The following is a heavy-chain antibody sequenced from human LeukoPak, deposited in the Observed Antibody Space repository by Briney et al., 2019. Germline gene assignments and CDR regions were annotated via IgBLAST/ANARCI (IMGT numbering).Heavy chain of an antibody. CDR2: IWYGGSNK. CDR1: GFTFSSYG. V-gene: IGHV3-30*02. Sequence: PGGSLRLSCAASGFTFSSYGMHWVRQAPGKGLEWVAVIWYGGSNKYYADSVKGRYTISRDNSKNTLYLQMNSLRAEDTAVYYCAKPRYCSSTSCYRTSSWFDPWGQGTLVTVSS. D-gene: IGHD2-2*01. CDR3: AKPRYCSSTSCYRTSSWFDP. J-gene: IGHJ5*02.